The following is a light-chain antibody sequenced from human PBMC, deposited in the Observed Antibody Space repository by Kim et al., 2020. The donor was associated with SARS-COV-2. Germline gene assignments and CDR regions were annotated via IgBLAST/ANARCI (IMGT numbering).Light chain of an antibody. J-gene: IGLJ3*02. V-gene: IGLV3-19*01. Sequence: GQKVSSPCLGDTLRSYYASWYQQKPGQAPVLVIYAKNNRPSGIPDRLSASSSGKTASSTITGTQAEDEGDYYCYSRSITYNHRVFGGGTQLTVL. CDR2: AKN. CDR3: YSRSITYNHRV. CDR1: TLRSYY.